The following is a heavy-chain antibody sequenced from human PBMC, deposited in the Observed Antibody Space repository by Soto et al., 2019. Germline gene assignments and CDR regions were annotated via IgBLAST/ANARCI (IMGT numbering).Heavy chain of an antibody. CDR1: GDSVSSNSAA. D-gene: IGHD1-7*01. J-gene: IGHJ6*03. V-gene: IGHV6-1*01. CDR3: AGTTSHQWYYMDV. CDR2: TYYRSRWYN. Sequence: QTLSLTCAISGDSVSSNSAAWNWIRLSPSRGLEWLARTYYRSRWYNDYAVSVRSRVTVNPDTSKNQFSLQLTSVTPEDTAVYYCAGTTSHQWYYMDVWGKGTTVTVSS.